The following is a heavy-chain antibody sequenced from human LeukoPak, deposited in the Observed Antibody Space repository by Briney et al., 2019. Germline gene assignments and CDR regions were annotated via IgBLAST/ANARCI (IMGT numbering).Heavy chain of an antibody. CDR3: ARGQNPVGLVGATTPAY. J-gene: IGHJ4*02. CDR1: GGSISSYY. CDR2: IYYSGST. Sequence: ESLETLSLTCTVSGGSISSYYWSWIRQPPGKGLEWIGYIYYSGSTNYNPSLKSRVTISVDTSKNQFSLKLSSVTAADTAVYYCARGQNPVGLVGATTPAYWGQGTLVTVSS. D-gene: IGHD1-26*01. V-gene: IGHV4-59*01.